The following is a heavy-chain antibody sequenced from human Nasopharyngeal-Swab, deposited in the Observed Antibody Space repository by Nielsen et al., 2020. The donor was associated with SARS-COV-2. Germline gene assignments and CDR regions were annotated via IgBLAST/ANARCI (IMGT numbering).Heavy chain of an antibody. D-gene: IGHD5-12*01. CDR3: ATLGGYSGYDSEYGMDV. V-gene: IGHV3-9*01. CDR1: GFTFDDYA. J-gene: IGHJ6*02. CDR2: ISWNSGSI. Sequence: SLKISCAASGFTFDDYAMHWVRQAPWKGLEWVSGISWNSGSIGYADSVKGRFTISRDNAKNSLYLQMNSLRAEDTALYYCATLGGYSGYDSEYGMDVWGQGTTVTVSS.